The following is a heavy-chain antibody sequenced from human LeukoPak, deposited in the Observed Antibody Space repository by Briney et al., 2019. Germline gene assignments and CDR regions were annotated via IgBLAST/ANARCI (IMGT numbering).Heavy chain of an antibody. V-gene: IGHV1-2*02. Sequence: ASVKVSCKASGYTFTGYYMHWVRQAPGQGLEWMGWINPNSGGTNYAQKFQGRVTMTRDTSIGTAYMELSRLRSDDTAVYYCARAEYSSSTDDYWGQGTLVTVSS. D-gene: IGHD6-6*01. CDR2: INPNSGGT. CDR1: GYTFTGYY. J-gene: IGHJ4*02. CDR3: ARAEYSSSTDDY.